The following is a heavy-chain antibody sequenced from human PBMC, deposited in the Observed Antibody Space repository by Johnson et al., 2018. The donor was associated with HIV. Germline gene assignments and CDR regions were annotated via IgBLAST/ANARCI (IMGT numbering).Heavy chain of an antibody. J-gene: IGHJ3*02. CDR3: AKVDTAMVNAFDI. V-gene: IGHV3-33*06. D-gene: IGHD5-18*01. CDR2: IWYDGSNK. Sequence: QVQLVESGGGVVQPGRSLRLSCAASGFTFSSYGMHWVRQAPGKGLEWMAVIWYDGSNKYYADSVKGRFTISRDNSKNTLYLQMNSLRAEDTAVYYCAKVDTAMVNAFDIWGQGTMVTVSS. CDR1: GFTFSSYG.